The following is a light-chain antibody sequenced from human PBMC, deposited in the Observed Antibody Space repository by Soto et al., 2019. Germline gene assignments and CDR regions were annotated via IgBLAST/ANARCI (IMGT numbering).Light chain of an antibody. Sequence: EIVMTQSPATLSLSPGERAALSCRASQGISSELAWYQQKPGQPPRLLIYGASTRATGVPARFTGSGSGSDFTLTISGLQAEDFAVYYCQPGHNWPLTFGQGTRLEI. CDR1: QGISSE. J-gene: IGKJ2*01. V-gene: IGKV3-15*01. CDR3: QPGHNWPLT. CDR2: GAS.